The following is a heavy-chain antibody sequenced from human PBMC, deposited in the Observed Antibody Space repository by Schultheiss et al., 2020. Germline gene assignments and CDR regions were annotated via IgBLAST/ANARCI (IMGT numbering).Heavy chain of an antibody. Sequence: SQTLSLTCTVSGGSISSSSYYWSWIRQHPGKGLEWIGRIYTSGSTNYNPSLKSRVTISVDTSKNQFSLKLSSVTAADTAVYYCAREGRYYDSSGYHDTYAFDIWGQGTMVTVSS. CDR2: IYTSGST. V-gene: IGHV4-61*02. CDR3: AREGRYYDSSGYHDTYAFDI. J-gene: IGHJ3*02. D-gene: IGHD3-22*01. CDR1: GGSISSSSYY.